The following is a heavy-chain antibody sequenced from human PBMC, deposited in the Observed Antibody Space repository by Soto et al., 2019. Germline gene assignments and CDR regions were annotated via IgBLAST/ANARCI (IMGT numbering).Heavy chain of an antibody. CDR3: ARHHGPTTSENWFDP. J-gene: IGHJ5*02. D-gene: IGHD5-12*01. CDR1: GYTFFTYA. Sequence: QVHLVQSGVEVKTPGASVKVSCQASGYTFFTYAISWVRQAPGQGLEWMGWISTYSGDTKYAQKFQGRVTMTADTATTTAYLELRSLRSDDMAVYYCARHHGPTTSENWFDPWGQGTLVTVSS. CDR2: ISTYSGDT. V-gene: IGHV1-18*03.